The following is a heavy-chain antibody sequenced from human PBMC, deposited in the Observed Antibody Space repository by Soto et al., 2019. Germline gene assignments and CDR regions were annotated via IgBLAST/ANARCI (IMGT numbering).Heavy chain of an antibody. V-gene: IGHV1-8*01. J-gene: IGHJ6*03. CDR2: MNPNSGNT. CDR3: ARGPETHLDLRFLEWLLYQDYYYYMDV. Sequence: ASVKVSCKASGYTFTSYDINWVRQATGQGLEWMGWMNPNSGNTGYAQKFQGRVTMTRNTSISTAYMELSSLRSEDTAVYYCARGPETHLDLRFLEWLLYQDYYYYMDVWGKGTTVTVSS. CDR1: GYTFTSYD. D-gene: IGHD3-3*01.